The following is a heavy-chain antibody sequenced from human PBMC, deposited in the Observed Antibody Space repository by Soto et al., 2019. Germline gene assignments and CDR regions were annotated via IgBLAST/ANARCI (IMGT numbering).Heavy chain of an antibody. CDR2: IYYSGST. V-gene: IGHV4-30-4*01. D-gene: IGHD3-10*01. CDR1: GGSISSGDYY. J-gene: IGHJ6*02. Sequence: QVQLQESGPGLVKPSQTLSLTCTVSGGSISSGDYYWSWIRQPPGKGLEWIGYIYYSGSTYYNPSLKSRVTISVDTSKNQFSLKLSSVTAADTAVYYCARDPLSRLLWFGETDGMDVWGQGTTVTVSS. CDR3: ARDPLSRLLWFGETDGMDV.